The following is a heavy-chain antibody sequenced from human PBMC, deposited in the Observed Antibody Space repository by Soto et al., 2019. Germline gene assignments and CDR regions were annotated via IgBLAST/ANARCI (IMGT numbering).Heavy chain of an antibody. V-gene: IGHV3-23*01. D-gene: IGHD1-26*01. CDR3: ARDMSGGTYNYYCGMDV. CDR2: ISGSGSPT. J-gene: IGHJ6*02. Sequence: EVQLLESGGGLGQPGGSLRLSCAASGFTFSSYAMTWVRQAPGRGLEWVSAISGSGSPTYYADSVKGRFTISRDNSKNTLYLQMNSLRDDDTAVYYCARDMSGGTYNYYCGMDVWGQGTTVTVSS. CDR1: GFTFSSYA.